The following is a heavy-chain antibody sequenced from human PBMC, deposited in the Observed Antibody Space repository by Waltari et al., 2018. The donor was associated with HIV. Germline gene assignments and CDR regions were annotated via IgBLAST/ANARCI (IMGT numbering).Heavy chain of an antibody. J-gene: IGHJ2*01. CDR1: GYTFTSYD. D-gene: IGHD3-22*01. CDR3: ARGWDYYDSSVAGWFFDL. CDR2: MNPNSGNT. Sequence: QVQLVQSGAEVKKPGASVKVSCKASGYTFTSYDINWVRQATGQGLEWMGWMNPNSGNTGYVQKFQGRVTMTRNTSISTAYMELSSLRSEDTAVYYCARGWDYYDSSVAGWFFDLWGRGTLVTVSS. V-gene: IGHV1-8*01.